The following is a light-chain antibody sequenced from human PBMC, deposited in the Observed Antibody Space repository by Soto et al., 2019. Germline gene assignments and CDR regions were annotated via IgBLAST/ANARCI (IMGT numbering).Light chain of an antibody. CDR2: KAS. V-gene: IGKV1-12*01. J-gene: IGKJ4*01. Sequence: IQMTQSPFSVSASVGDRVTITCRASQGISSWLAWYQQKPGKSPTLLIYKASNLQTGVPLRFSGSGSGTDFTLTISSLQPEDFATYYCQQTSSFPLTFGGGTKVDIK. CDR1: QGISSW. CDR3: QQTSSFPLT.